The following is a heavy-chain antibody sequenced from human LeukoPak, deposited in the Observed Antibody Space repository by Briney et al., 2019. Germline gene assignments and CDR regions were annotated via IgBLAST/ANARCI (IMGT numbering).Heavy chain of an antibody. CDR3: ARVSSSGWYGPAFDI. V-gene: IGHV4-39*07. CDR1: GGSISSSSYY. Sequence: PSETLSLTCTVSGGSISSSSYYWGWIRQPPGKGLEWIGSIYYSGSTYYNPSLKSRVTISVDRSKNQFSLKLSSVTAADTAVYYCARVSSSGWYGPAFDIWGQGTMVTVSS. CDR2: IYYSGST. J-gene: IGHJ3*02. D-gene: IGHD6-19*01.